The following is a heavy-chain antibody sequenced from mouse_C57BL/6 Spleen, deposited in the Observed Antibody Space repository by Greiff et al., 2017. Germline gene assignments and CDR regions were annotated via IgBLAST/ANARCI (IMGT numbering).Heavy chain of an antibody. J-gene: IGHJ1*03. D-gene: IGHD2-5*01. CDR2: ISYDGSN. CDR3: ARESFSNSFYWYFDV. Sequence: VQLQQSGPGLVKPSQSLSLTCSVTGYSITSGYYWNWIRQFPGNKLEWMGYISYDGSNNYNPSLKNRISITRDTSKNQFFLKLNSVTTEDTATYYCARESFSNSFYWYFDVWGTGTTVTVSS. V-gene: IGHV3-6*01. CDR1: GYSITSGYY.